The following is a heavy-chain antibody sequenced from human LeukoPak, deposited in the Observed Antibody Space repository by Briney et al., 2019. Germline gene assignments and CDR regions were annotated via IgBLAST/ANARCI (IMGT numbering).Heavy chain of an antibody. CDR3: ARVRYRLAETYIDY. J-gene: IGHJ4*02. CDR2: INPNSGDT. Sequence: ASVKVSCKASGYTFTDYYMHWVRQAPGQGLEWMGWINPNSGDTNYAQKFQGRVTMTRDTSISTAYMELSRLRSDDTAVYYCARVRYRLAETYIDYWGQGTLVTVSS. D-gene: IGHD3-16*01. V-gene: IGHV1-2*02. CDR1: GYTFTDYY.